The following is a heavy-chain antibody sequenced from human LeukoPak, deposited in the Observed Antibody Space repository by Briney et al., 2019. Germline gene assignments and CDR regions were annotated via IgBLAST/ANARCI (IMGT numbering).Heavy chain of an antibody. CDR3: ARGSYGDYDF. Sequence: SGGSLRLSCAASEFTFIDYAMSWVRQAPGKGLEWVSAISADTTATYYADSVKGRFTISRDNSRNILYLQMSSLRAEDTAIYYCARGSYGDYDFWGQGTLVTVSS. D-gene: IGHD4-17*01. CDR2: ISADTTAT. V-gene: IGHV3-23*01. J-gene: IGHJ4*02. CDR1: EFTFIDYA.